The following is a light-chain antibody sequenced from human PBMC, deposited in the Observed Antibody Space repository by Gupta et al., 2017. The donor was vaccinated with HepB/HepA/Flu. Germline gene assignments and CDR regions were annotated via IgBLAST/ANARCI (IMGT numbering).Light chain of an antibody. V-gene: IGKV1-9*01. CDR1: QGVRSY. Sequence: DILLTQSPSFLSASVGDRVTITCRASQGVRSYLAWYQQKPGKAPKLLIYAASTLPSGVPARFSGSGSGTEFTLTISSLQPEDFATYYCQQLNSYPRTFGGGTKVEIK. J-gene: IGKJ4*01. CDR2: AAS. CDR3: QQLNSYPRT.